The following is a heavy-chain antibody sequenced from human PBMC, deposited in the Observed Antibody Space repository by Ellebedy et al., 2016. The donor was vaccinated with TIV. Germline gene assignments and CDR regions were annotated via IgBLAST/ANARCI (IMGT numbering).Heavy chain of an antibody. CDR2: MWSEGRNK. D-gene: IGHD5-24*01. CDR1: GFTFSNYG. Sequence: GESLKISXAASGFTFSNYGMHWVRQAPGKGLEWVAVMWSEGRNKYYADSVKGRFTISRDNSKNTLSLEMNSLRAEDTAVYYCAKKLADGYNPGAFDIWGQGTMVTVSS. J-gene: IGHJ3*02. V-gene: IGHV3-30*02. CDR3: AKKLADGYNPGAFDI.